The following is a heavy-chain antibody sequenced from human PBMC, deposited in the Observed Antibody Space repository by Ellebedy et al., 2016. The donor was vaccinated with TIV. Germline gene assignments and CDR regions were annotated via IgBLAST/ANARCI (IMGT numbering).Heavy chain of an antibody. V-gene: IGHV4-39*07. CDR2: IYYSGST. Sequence: SETLSLTXTVSGGSISSSSYYWGWIRQPPGKGLEWIGSIYYSGSTYYNPSLKSRVTISVDTSKNQFSLKLSSVTAADTAVYYCARYCSGGSCYEGGYYYYYGMDVWGQGTTVTVSS. CDR1: GGSISSSSYY. J-gene: IGHJ6*02. D-gene: IGHD2-15*01. CDR3: ARYCSGGSCYEGGYYYYYGMDV.